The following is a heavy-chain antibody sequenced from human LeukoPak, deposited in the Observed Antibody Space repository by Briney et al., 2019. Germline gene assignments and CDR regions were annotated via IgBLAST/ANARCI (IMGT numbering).Heavy chain of an antibody. V-gene: IGHV1-8*01. D-gene: IGHD5/OR15-5a*01. CDR2: MNPNSGNT. CDR1: GYTFTSYD. J-gene: IGHJ5*02. Sequence: ASVKVSCKASGYTFTSYDINWVRQATGQGLEWMGWMNPNSGNTGYAWKFQGSVTMTRNTSISTAYMELSSLRSEDTAMYYCASSTTVTGWFDPWGQGTLVTVSS. CDR3: ASSTTVTGWFDP.